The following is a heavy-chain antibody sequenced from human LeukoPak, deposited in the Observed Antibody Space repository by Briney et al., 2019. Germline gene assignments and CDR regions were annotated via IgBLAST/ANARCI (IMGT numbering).Heavy chain of an antibody. CDR3: AKDDSSGYCDY. D-gene: IGHD3-22*01. CDR1: GFTFSSYA. J-gene: IGHJ4*02. Sequence: PGRSLRLSCAASGFTFSSYAMHWVRQAPGKGLEWVAVISYDGSNKYYADSVKGRFTISRDNSKNTLYLQMNSLRAEDTAVYYCAKDDSSGYCDYWGQGTLVTVSS. V-gene: IGHV3-30-3*01. CDR2: ISYDGSNK.